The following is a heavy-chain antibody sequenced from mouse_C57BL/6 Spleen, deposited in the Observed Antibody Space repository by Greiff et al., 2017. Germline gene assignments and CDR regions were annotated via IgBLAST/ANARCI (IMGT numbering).Heavy chain of an antibody. D-gene: IGHD2-2*01. CDR1: GFTFSDYG. CDR2: ISSGSSTI. Sequence: EVMLVESGGGLVKPGGSLKLSCAASGFTFSDYGMHWVRQAPEKGLEWVAYISSGSSTIYYAGTVKGRFTISRDKAKNTLFLQMTSLRSEDTALYYCARPWLDYAMDYLGQGTSVTVSS. V-gene: IGHV5-17*01. J-gene: IGHJ4*01. CDR3: ARPWLDYAMDY.